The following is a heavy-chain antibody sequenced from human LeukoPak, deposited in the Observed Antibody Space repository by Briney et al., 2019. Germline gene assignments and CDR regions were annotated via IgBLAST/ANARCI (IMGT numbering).Heavy chain of an antibody. CDR1: GYTLTELS. J-gene: IGHJ3*02. CDR3: AAIYGDYVFDAFDI. V-gene: IGHV1-24*01. Sequence: GASVKVSCKVSGYTLTELSMHWVRQAPGKGLEWMGGFDPEDGETIYAQKFQGRVTMTEDTSTDAAYMKLSSLRSEDTAVYYCAAIYGDYVFDAFDIWGQGTMVTASS. D-gene: IGHD4-17*01. CDR2: FDPEDGET.